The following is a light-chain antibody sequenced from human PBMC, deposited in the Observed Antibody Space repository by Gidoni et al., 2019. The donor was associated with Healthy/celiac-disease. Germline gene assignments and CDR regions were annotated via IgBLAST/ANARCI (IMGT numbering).Light chain of an antibody. CDR1: SSDVGSYNL. CDR2: EGS. J-gene: IGLJ1*01. Sequence: QSALTQPASVSGSPGQSLTISCTGTSSDVGSYNLVSWYQQHPGKAPKLMIYEGSKRPSGVSNRFSGSKSGNTASLTISGLQAEDEADYYCCSYAGSSTFSYVFGTGTKVTVL. CDR3: CSYAGSSTFSYV. V-gene: IGLV2-23*03.